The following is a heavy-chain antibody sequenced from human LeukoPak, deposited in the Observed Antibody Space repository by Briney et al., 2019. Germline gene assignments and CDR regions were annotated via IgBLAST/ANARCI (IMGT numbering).Heavy chain of an antibody. CDR2: ISGDGGSA. CDR3: AKDEGYCSGGSCYEHFDY. D-gene: IGHD2-15*01. Sequence: GGSLRLSCAASGFTFDDYAMHWVRQAPGKGLEWVSLISGDGGSAYYSDSVKSRFTISRDNSKNSLYLQMNSLRTEDTALYYCAKDEGYCSGGSCYEHFDYWGQGTLVTVSS. J-gene: IGHJ4*02. CDR1: GFTFDDYA. V-gene: IGHV3-43*02.